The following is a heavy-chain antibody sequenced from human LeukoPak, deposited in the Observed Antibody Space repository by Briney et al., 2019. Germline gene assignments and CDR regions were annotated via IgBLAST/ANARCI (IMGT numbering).Heavy chain of an antibody. V-gene: IGHV3-30*02. CDR3: AKDLITIFGVGPGLAFDY. Sequence: GGSLRLSCAASGFTFSSYGMHWVRQAPGKGLEWVAFIRYDGSNKYYADSVKGRFTISRDNSKNTLYLQMNSLRAEDAAVYYCAKDLITIFGVGPGLAFDYWGQGTLVTVSS. CDR1: GFTFSSYG. J-gene: IGHJ4*02. D-gene: IGHD3-3*01. CDR2: IRYDGSNK.